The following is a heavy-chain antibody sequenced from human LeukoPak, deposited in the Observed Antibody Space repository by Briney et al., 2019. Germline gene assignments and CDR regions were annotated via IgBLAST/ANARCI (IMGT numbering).Heavy chain of an antibody. CDR3: ARDGAGKDYYYYMDV. CDR2: IYTSGST. CDR1: GRSISSYY. V-gene: IGHV4-4*07. D-gene: IGHD6-13*01. Sequence: PSQTLSLTCTFSGRSISSYYWRWIRQPAGRGREWIGRIYTSGSTNYNPSLKSRVTMSVGTSKNQLSLKLSSVTAADTAVYYCARDGAGKDYYYYMDVWGKGTTVTVSS. J-gene: IGHJ6*03.